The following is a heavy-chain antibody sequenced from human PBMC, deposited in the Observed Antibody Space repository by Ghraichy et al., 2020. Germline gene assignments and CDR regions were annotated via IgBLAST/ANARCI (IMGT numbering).Heavy chain of an antibody. CDR1: GGSISSYY. J-gene: IGHJ6*02. CDR2: IYYSGST. CDR3: AREGKRFRDGYNFELYGMDV. D-gene: IGHD5-24*01. Sequence: SETLSLTCTVSGGSISSYYWSWIRQPPGKGLEWIGYIYYSGSTNYNPSLKSRVTISVDTSKNQFSLKLSSVTAADTAVYYCAREGKRFRDGYNFELYGMDVWGQGTTVTVSS. V-gene: IGHV4-59*12.